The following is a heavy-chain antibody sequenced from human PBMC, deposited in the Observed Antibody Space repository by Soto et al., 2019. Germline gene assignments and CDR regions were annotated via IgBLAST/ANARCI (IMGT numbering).Heavy chain of an antibody. V-gene: IGHV3-7*03. CDR2: IKQDGSDR. CDR1: GFTFSSYA. Sequence: PGGSLRLSCAASGFTFSSYAMSWVRQAPGKGLEWVGNIKQDGSDRYYVDSVKGRFTISRDNDKNSLYLQMNSLRAEDTAVYYCARDAISDDFWTGYGYWGQGTLVTVSS. D-gene: IGHD3-3*01. J-gene: IGHJ4*02. CDR3: ARDAISDDFWTGYGY.